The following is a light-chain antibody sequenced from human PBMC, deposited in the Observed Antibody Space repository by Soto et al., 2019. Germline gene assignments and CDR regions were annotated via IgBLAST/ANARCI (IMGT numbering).Light chain of an antibody. CDR1: RSVSSNY. CDR3: QQYGSSPAIT. V-gene: IGKV3-20*01. CDR2: AVS. J-gene: IGKJ5*01. Sequence: ETGLTQSPGTLSLSPGERTTLSCRASRSVSSNYLAWYQQKPGQAPRLLIYAVSSRATGIPDRFSGSGSGTDFTLTITRLEPEDVAVYYCQQYGSSPAITFGQGTRLEIK.